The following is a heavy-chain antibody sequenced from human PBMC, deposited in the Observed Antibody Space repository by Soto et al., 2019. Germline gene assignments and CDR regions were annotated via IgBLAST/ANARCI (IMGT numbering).Heavy chain of an antibody. CDR2: FYYSGST. J-gene: IGHJ5*02. Sequence: PSETLSLTCTVSGGSISGSGYYWGWIRQPPGKGLEWIGSFYYSGSTYYNPSLKSRVTISVVTSKNQFSLKLSSVTAADTAVYYCARHIVTGQINWFDPWGQGTLVTVSS. CDR1: GGSISGSGYY. D-gene: IGHD7-27*01. CDR3: ARHIVTGQINWFDP. V-gene: IGHV4-39*01.